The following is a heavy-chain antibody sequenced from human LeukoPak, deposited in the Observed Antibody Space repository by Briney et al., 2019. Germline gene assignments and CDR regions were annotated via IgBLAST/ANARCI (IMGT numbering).Heavy chain of an antibody. CDR3: AGLKNGPIQRRNCYYYGMDV. Sequence: ASVKVSCKASGYTFTSYGISWVRQAPGQGLEWMGWISAYNGNTNYAQKLQGRVTMTTDTSTSTAYMELRSLRSDDTAVYYCAGLKNGPIQRRNCYYYGMDVWGQGTTVTVSS. D-gene: IGHD1-1*01. CDR2: ISAYNGNT. J-gene: IGHJ6*02. CDR1: GYTFTSYG. V-gene: IGHV1-18*01.